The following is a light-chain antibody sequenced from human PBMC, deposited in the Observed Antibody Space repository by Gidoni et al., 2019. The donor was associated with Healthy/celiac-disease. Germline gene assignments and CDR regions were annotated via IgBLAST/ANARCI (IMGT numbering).Light chain of an antibody. CDR1: QWVSSSY. CDR3: QQYGSSPLT. V-gene: IGKV3-20*01. J-gene: IGKJ3*01. Sequence: EIVLTQSPGTLSLSPGERAALSCRASQWVSSSYLAWYQQKPGQAPRLLIYGASSRATGIPDRFSGSGSGTDFTLTISRLEPEDFAVYYCQQYGSSPLTFGPGTKVDIK. CDR2: GAS.